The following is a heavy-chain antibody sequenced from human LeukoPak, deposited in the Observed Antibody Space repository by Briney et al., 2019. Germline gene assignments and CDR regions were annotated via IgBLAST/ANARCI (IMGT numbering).Heavy chain of an antibody. D-gene: IGHD2-15*01. CDR2: ISYDGSNK. CDR3: AKARDIVVVVAPLWFDP. V-gene: IGHV3-30*18. J-gene: IGHJ5*02. Sequence: GRSLRLSCAASGFTFSSYGMHWVRQAPGKGLEWVAVISYDGSNKYYADSVKGRFTISRDNSKNTLYLQMTSLRAEDTAVYYCAKARDIVVVVAPLWFDPWGQGTLVTVSS. CDR1: GFTFSSYG.